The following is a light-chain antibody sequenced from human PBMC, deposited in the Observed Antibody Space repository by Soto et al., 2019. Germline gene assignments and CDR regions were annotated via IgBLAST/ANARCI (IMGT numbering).Light chain of an antibody. V-gene: IGLV1-40*01. CDR2: GNS. CDR1: SSNIGAGFD. CDR3: NSYAGGLVL. J-gene: IGLJ2*01. Sequence: QSVLTQPPSVSGAPGQRVTISCTGSSSNIGAGFDVHWYHQIAGTAPKLLIYGNSNRPSGVPDRFSGSKSANTASLTISGLQAADEADYYCNSYAGGLVLFGGGTKLTVL.